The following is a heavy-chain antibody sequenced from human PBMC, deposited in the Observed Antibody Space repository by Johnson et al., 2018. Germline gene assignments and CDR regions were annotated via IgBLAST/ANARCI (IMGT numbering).Heavy chain of an antibody. CDR2: IWYDGSNK. CDR3: ARDRATRYFDY. J-gene: IGHJ4*02. D-gene: IGHD1-1*01. V-gene: IGHV3-33*01. Sequence: QVQLVESGGGVVQPGRSLRLSCAASGFTFRNFGMHWVRQAPGTGLEWVAFIWYDGSNKDYADSVRGRFTFSRDNSKNTLYLQMNSLRAEETAVYYCARDRATRYFDYWGQGTMVTVSS. CDR1: GFTFRNFG.